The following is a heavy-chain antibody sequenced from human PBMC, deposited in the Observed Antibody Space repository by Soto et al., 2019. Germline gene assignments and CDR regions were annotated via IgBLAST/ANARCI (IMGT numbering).Heavy chain of an antibody. V-gene: IGHV4-31*01. CDR1: GGSISSGGYY. Sequence: QVQLQESGPGLVKPSQTLSLTCTVSGGSISSGGYYWSWIRQHPGKGLEWIGYIYYSGSTYYNPSLKRLVTISVDTSKDQFSLKLSSVTAADTAVYYCARAQPPSGYCSGGSCYSGYDYWGQGTLVTVSS. D-gene: IGHD2-15*01. CDR2: IYYSGST. CDR3: ARAQPPSGYCSGGSCYSGYDY. J-gene: IGHJ4*02.